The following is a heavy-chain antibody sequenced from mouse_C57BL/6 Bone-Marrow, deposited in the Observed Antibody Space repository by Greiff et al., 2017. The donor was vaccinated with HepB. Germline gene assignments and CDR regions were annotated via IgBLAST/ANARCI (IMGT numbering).Heavy chain of an antibody. Sequence: QVQLQQSGAELVRPGASVTLSCKASGYTFTDYEMHWVKQTPVHGLEWIGAIDPETGGTAYNQKFKGKAILTADKSSSTAYMELRSLTSEYSAVYYCTIFITTVVATRAMDYWGQGTSVTVSS. CDR1: GYTFTDYE. V-gene: IGHV1-15*01. CDR3: TIFITTVVATRAMDY. CDR2: IDPETGGT. J-gene: IGHJ4*01. D-gene: IGHD1-1*01.